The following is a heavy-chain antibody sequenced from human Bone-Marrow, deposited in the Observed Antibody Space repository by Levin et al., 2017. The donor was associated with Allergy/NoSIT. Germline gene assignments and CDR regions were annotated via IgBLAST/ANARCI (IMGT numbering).Heavy chain of an antibody. D-gene: IGHD2-15*01. CDR3: VRDIACRGGSCYAYGWFDP. Sequence: SQTLSLTCTVSGASVSRDSWAWIRQPPGKGLEWIGSISYTGGTTYNPSLQSRVTLSVATSENHFSLNLTSVTAADTARYYCVRDIACRGGSCYAYGWFDPWGQGTLVTVSS. CDR2: ISYTGGT. CDR1: GASVSRDS. V-gene: IGHV4-59*02. J-gene: IGHJ5*02.